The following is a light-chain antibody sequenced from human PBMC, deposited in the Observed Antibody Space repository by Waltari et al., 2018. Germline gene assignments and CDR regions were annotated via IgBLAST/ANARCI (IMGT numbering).Light chain of an antibody. Sequence: DIQMTQSPSTLSASLGARVTITCRASQSINSWLAWYQQKPGKAPKLLIYKASNLESGVPSRFSGSGSGTEFTLTISSLQPDDFATYYCQQYHTYWTFGGGTKVEIK. J-gene: IGKJ4*01. V-gene: IGKV1-5*03. CDR1: QSINSW. CDR2: KAS. CDR3: QQYHTYWT.